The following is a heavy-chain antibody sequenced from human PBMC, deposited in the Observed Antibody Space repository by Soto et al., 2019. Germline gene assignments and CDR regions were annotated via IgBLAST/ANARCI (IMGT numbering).Heavy chain of an antibody. D-gene: IGHD5-12*01. CDR1: GGSISSSGHY. Sequence: QVQLQESGPGLVKPSQTLSLTCTVSGGSISSSGHYWSWIRQHPGKGLEWIGYIFYTGNTYYNPSLKSRLIISVDTSKNQFSLKRSSGTAADTAVYYCARLRDGYNHVNLDYWGQGTLVTVSS. CDR2: IFYTGNT. V-gene: IGHV4-31*03. J-gene: IGHJ4*02. CDR3: ARLRDGYNHVNLDY.